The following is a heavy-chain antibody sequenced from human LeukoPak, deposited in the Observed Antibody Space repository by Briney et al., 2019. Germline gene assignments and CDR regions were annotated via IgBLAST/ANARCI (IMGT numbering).Heavy chain of an antibody. V-gene: IGHV4-31*03. J-gene: IGHJ3*02. CDR2: IYYSGST. Sequence: PSETLSLTCTVSGGSISSGGYYWSWIRQHPGKGLEWIGYIYYSGSTYYNPSLKSRVTISVDTSKNQFSLKLSSVTAADTAVYYCARAGGYYDILTGYSPDAFDIWGQGTMVTVSS. D-gene: IGHD3-9*01. CDR3: ARAGGYYDILTGYSPDAFDI. CDR1: GGSISSGGYY.